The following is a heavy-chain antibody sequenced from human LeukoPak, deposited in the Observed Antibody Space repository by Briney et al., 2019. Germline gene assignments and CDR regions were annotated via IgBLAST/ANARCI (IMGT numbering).Heavy chain of an antibody. CDR2: ISYIGST. Sequence: PSETLSLTCAVSADSFSSHYWTWVRQPPGKGREWIGYISYIGSTNYNPSLKSRVTISIDTSKNQFSLKLSSVTAADTAVYYCARDLVTVTKGFDIWGQGTMVSVSS. CDR3: ARDLVTVTKGFDI. J-gene: IGHJ3*02. V-gene: IGHV4-59*11. CDR1: ADSFSSHY. D-gene: IGHD4-17*01.